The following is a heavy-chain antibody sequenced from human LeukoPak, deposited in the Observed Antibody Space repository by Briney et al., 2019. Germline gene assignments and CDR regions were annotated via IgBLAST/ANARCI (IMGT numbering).Heavy chain of an antibody. J-gene: IGHJ4*02. Sequence: GGSLRLSCTASGFTFGDYAMSWVRQAPGKGLEWVGFIRSKAYGGTTEYAASVKGRFTISRDDSKSIAYLQMNSLKTEDTAVYYCTRAGTSHYTNHFDYWGQGTLVTVSS. V-gene: IGHV3-49*04. D-gene: IGHD3/OR15-3a*01. CDR2: IRSKAYGGTT. CDR3: TRAGTSHYTNHFDY. CDR1: GFTFGDYA.